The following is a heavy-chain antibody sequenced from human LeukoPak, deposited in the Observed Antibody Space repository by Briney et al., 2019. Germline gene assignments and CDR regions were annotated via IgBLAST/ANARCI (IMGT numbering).Heavy chain of an antibody. V-gene: IGHV4-59*12. CDR3: ARGLVATIKEHIDY. CDR2: IYHSGST. D-gene: IGHD5-12*01. J-gene: IGHJ4*02. CDR1: GGSIGTYY. Sequence: TSETLSLTCTVSGGSIGTYYWSWIRQPPGKGLEWIGYIYHSGSTEYNPSLKSRVTISVDTSKNQFSLKLSSVTAADTAVYYCARGLVATIKEHIDYWGQGTLVTVSS.